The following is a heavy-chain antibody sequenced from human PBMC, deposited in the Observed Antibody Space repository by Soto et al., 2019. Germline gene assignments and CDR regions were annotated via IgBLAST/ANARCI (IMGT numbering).Heavy chain of an antibody. V-gene: IGHV1-69*13. CDR2: IIPIFGTA. CDR3: ARGRITMVRDLNWFDP. J-gene: IGHJ5*02. Sequence: ASVKVSCKASGGTFSSYAISWVRQAPGQGLEWMGGIIPIFGTANYAQKFQGRVTITADESTGTAYMELSSLRSEDTAVYYCARGRITMVRDLNWFDPWGQGTLVTVSS. CDR1: GGTFSSYA. D-gene: IGHD3-10*01.